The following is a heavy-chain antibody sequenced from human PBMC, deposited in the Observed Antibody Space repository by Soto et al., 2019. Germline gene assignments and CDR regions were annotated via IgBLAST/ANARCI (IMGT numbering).Heavy chain of an antibody. Sequence: QVQLVQSGAEVKKPGASVKVSCKASGYTFTSYISWVRQAPGQGLEWMGWISAYSGNTSHARKLQGRVTMTTDTPTSTAYMELRSLRSEDTAVYYCARDVGYGRIDYWGQGTRVTVSS. CDR3: ARDVGYGRIDY. D-gene: IGHD5-18*01. J-gene: IGHJ4*02. V-gene: IGHV1-18*01. CDR2: ISAYSGNT. CDR1: GYTFTSY.